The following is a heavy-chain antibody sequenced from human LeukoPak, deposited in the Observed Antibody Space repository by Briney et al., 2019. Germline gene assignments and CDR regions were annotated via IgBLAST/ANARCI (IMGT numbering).Heavy chain of an antibody. V-gene: IGHV3-11*01. CDR1: GFTFSDYY. D-gene: IGHD3-10*01. CDR3: ATSRFSGGLGRFDP. CDR2: ISSSGSTI. J-gene: IGHJ5*02. Sequence: GGSLRLSCAASGFTFSDYYMSWIRQAPGKGLEWVSYISSSGSTIYYADSVKGRFTISRDNSKNTLFLQMNSLRAEDTAVYYCATSRFSGGLGRFDPWGQGTLVTVSS.